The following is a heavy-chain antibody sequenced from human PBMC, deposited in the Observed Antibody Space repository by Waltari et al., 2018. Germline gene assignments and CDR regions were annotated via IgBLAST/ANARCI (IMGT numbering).Heavy chain of an antibody. Sequence: EVQLVESGGGLIQPGGSLRLSCAASVFTVSRNYMSWGSRAPGNGLEWVSVIYSGGSTYYADSVKGRCTISRDNSKNTLYLQMNSLRAEDTAVYYCARDYDFWSGAYGMDVWGQGTTVTVSS. CDR2: IYSGGST. CDR1: VFTVSRNY. J-gene: IGHJ6*02. V-gene: IGHV3-53*01. D-gene: IGHD3-3*01. CDR3: ARDYDFWSGAYGMDV.